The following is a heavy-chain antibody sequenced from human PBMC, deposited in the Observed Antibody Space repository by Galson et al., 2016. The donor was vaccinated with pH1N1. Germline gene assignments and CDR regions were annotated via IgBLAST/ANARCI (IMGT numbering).Heavy chain of an antibody. J-gene: IGHJ3*02. CDR3: VKDRAFYYDSSGYDYAFDI. Sequence: SLRLSCAASGFTFEDFALHWVRQDPGKGLEWVSGISWNRGAIDYAESVKGRFTISRDNAKNSLYLQMDSLRAEDTALYYCVKDRAFYYDSSGYDYAFDIWGQGTMVTVAS. CDR1: GFTFEDFA. V-gene: IGHV3-9*01. CDR2: ISWNRGAI. D-gene: IGHD3-22*01.